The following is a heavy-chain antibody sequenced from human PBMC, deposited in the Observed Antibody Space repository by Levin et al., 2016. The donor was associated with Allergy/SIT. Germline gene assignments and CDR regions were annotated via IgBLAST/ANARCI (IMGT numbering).Heavy chain of an antibody. CDR2: ISDSGGST. V-gene: IGHV3-23*01. Sequence: GESLKISCAASGFTFSSYMMAWVRQAPGKGLEWVSSISDSGGSTNYADSVTGRFTISRDNSKNTLYLQMNSLRAEDTALYYCARDPGGSYDHWGQGAVVTVSS. J-gene: IGHJ4*02. CDR1: GFTFSSYM. CDR3: ARDPGGSYDH. D-gene: IGHD1-26*01.